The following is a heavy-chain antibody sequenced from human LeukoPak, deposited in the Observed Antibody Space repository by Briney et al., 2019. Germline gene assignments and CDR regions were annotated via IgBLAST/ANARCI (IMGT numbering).Heavy chain of an antibody. CDR1: GYSFSSEW. Sequence: GESLKISCKGSGYSFSSEWIGWVRQTPGKGLEWMGIIYPGDSDTRYSPSFQGQVTISADRSISTAYLQWSSLKASDTAMYYCVRQPSGGNGRRHFDYWGQGTLVTVSS. D-gene: IGHD4-23*01. V-gene: IGHV5-51*01. CDR2: IYPGDSDT. J-gene: IGHJ4*02. CDR3: VRQPSGGNGRRHFDY.